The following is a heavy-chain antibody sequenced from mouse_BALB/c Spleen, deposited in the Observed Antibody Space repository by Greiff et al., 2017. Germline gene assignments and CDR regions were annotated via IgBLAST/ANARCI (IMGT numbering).Heavy chain of an antibody. D-gene: IGHD2-4*01. Sequence: EVNVVESGGDLVKPGGSLKLSCAASGFTFSSYGMSWVRQTPDKRLEWVATISSGGSYTYYPDSVKGRFTISRDNAKNTLYLQMSSLKSEDTAMYYCARQSLYYDYAYWGQGTLVTVSA. V-gene: IGHV5-6*01. CDR2: ISSGGSYT. CDR3: ARQSLYYDYAY. CDR1: GFTFSSYG. J-gene: IGHJ3*01.